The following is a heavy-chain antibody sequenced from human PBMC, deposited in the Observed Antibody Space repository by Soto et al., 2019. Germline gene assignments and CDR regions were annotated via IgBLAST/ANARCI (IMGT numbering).Heavy chain of an antibody. J-gene: IGHJ4*02. Sequence: GESLKISCKGSGYTFTRYAIGWVRQMPGKGLEWMGIIYPGESDPRYSPSFQGQVTISADKSITTAHLQWGSLKASDTAIYYCARRGFLPEGYSPNYFDYWGQGTLVTVSS. CDR1: GYTFTRYA. CDR3: ARRGFLPEGYSPNYFDY. CDR2: IYPGESDP. V-gene: IGHV5-51*01. D-gene: IGHD3-22*01.